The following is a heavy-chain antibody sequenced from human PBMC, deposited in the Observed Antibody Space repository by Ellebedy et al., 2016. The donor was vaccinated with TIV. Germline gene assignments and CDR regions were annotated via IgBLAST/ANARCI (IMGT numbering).Heavy chain of an antibody. V-gene: IGHV3-30*02. CDR2: IRYDRSDE. CDR1: GFIFSNYG. J-gene: IGHJ4*02. Sequence: GESLKISCAASGFIFSNYGMPWVRQAPGKGLEWVAFIRYDRSDEYYADSVKGRFTITRDDSKNTVYLHMNSLRSEDTAVYHCAKDRGTNFDHWGQGTLVTVSS. CDR3: AKDRGTNFDH. D-gene: IGHD1-14*01.